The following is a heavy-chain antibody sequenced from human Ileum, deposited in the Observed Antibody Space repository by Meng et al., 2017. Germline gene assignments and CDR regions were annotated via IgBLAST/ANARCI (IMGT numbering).Heavy chain of an antibody. V-gene: IGHV3-48*03. D-gene: IGHD3-16*01. Sequence: GESLKISCVASGFNFSSYEINWVRQAAGKGLEWISYISSSGSTIYYADSVKGRFTISRDNAKNSLYLQMNSLRAEDTAVYYCARVGAGYWGQGTLVTVSS. CDR2: ISSSGSTI. CDR1: GFNFSSYE. CDR3: ARVGAGY. J-gene: IGHJ4*02.